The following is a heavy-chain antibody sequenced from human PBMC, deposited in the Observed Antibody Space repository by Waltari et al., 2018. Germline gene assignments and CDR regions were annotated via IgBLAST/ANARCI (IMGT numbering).Heavy chain of an antibody. J-gene: IGHJ5*02. V-gene: IGHV3-53*01. Sequence: EVQLVASGGGLIQPGGSLRLSCAASGFTVSSNYMSWVRQAPGKGLEWVSVIYSGGSTYYADSVKGRFTISRDNSKNTLYLQMNSLRAEDTAVYYCARDYYDRRGNWFDPWGQGTLVTVSS. CDR1: GFTVSSNY. D-gene: IGHD3-22*01. CDR3: ARDYYDRRGNWFDP. CDR2: IYSGGST.